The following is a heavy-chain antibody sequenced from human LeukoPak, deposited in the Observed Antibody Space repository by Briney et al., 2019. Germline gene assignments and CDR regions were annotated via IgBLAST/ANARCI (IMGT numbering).Heavy chain of an antibody. CDR3: ARVKFITMVRGVIRPAYFDY. J-gene: IGHJ4*02. Sequence: GGSLRLSCAASGSTFSSYWMSWVRQAPGKGLEWVANIKQDGSEKYYVDSVKGRFTISRDNAKNSLYLQMNSLRAEDTAVYYCARVKFITMVRGVIRPAYFDYWGQGTLVTVSS. D-gene: IGHD3-10*01. V-gene: IGHV3-7*01. CDR1: GSTFSSYW. CDR2: IKQDGSEK.